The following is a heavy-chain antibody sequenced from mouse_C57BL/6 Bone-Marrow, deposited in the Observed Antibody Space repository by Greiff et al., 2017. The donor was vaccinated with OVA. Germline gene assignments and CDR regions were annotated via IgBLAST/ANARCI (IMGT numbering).Heavy chain of an antibody. CDR3: ARPPWDYDVFDD. CDR2: IIPNNGGP. CDR1: GYPFTNYS. V-gene: IGHV1-26*01. J-gene: IGHJ2*01. Sequence: EVQLQQSGPELVKPGASVKISCTASGYPFTNYSMTWLKQTHGTSLEWIGNIIPNNGGPSYNQKFKGKATLTVDKSSSTAYMEIRRLTSEDSAVDYCARPPWDYDVFDDWGQGTTLTVSS. D-gene: IGHD2-4*01.